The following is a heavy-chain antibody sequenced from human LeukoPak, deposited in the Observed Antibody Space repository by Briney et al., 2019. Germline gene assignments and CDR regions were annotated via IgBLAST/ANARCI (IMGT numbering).Heavy chain of an antibody. CDR1: GGSFSGYY. V-gene: IGHV4-34*01. D-gene: IGHD2-2*01. CDR3: ARHDRYCSSTSCYGWRP. J-gene: IGHJ5*02. CDR2: INYSGRT. Sequence: SETLSLTCAVYGGSFSGYYWSWIRQPPGKGLEWIGEINYSGRTSYNPSLKSRVTISVDTSRTQFSLKLSSVTAADTAVYYCARHDRYCSSTSCYGWRPWGQGTLVTVSS.